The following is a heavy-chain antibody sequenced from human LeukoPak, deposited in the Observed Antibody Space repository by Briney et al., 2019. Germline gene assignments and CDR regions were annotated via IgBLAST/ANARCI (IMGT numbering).Heavy chain of an antibody. Sequence: SQTLSLTCTVSGNSISSGDHYWSWIRQPPGKGLERIGYIHYRGSTYYNPSLKSRVIISGDMSKNQFSLSLNSLTAADSAVYYCARAAAGTNTYYYFDYWGQGTLVTVSS. CDR1: GNSISSGDHY. D-gene: IGHD5-12*01. CDR2: IHYRGST. J-gene: IGHJ4*02. CDR3: ARAAAGTNTYYYFDY. V-gene: IGHV4-30-4*01.